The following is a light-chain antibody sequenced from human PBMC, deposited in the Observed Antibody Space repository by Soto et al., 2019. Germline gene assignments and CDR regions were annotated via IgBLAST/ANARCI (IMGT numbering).Light chain of an antibody. CDR1: SSNIGACYD. J-gene: IGLJ2*01. CDR2: DNS. CDR3: QSYDSSLTRV. Sequence: QSVLTQPPSVSGAPGQRVTISCTGSSSNIGACYDVHWYQQLPGTAPKLLIYDNSNRPSGVPDRFSGSKSGTAASLAITGLHAEEAADYYCQSYDSSLTRVFGGGTKLTVL. V-gene: IGLV1-40*01.